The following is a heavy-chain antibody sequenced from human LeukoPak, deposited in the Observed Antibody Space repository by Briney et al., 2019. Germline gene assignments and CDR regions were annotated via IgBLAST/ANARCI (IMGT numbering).Heavy chain of an antibody. V-gene: IGHV3-74*01. J-gene: IGHJ4*02. CDR3: ATNCAGYFDY. D-gene: IGHD6-13*01. Sequence: PGGSLRLSCAASGFTFSSCWMHWVRHVPGKGLVWVSRINTDGRSISYADSVKGRFTISRDNAENTLYLQMNSLRAEDTALYYCATNCAGYFDYWGQGTLVTVSS. CDR2: INTDGRSI. CDR1: GFTFSSCW.